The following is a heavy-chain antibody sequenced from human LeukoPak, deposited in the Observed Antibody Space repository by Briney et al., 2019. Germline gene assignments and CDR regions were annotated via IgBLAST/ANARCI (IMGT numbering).Heavy chain of an antibody. CDR3: ARWSSDAFDI. CDR2: IYYSGST. V-gene: IGHV4-59*01. Sequence: SETLSLTCAVYGGSFSGYYWSWIRQPPGKGLEWIGYIYYSGSTNYNPSLESRVTISVATSKNQFSLKLSSVTAADTAVYYCARWSSDAFDIWGQGTMVTVSS. J-gene: IGHJ3*02. D-gene: IGHD2-15*01. CDR1: GGSFSGYY.